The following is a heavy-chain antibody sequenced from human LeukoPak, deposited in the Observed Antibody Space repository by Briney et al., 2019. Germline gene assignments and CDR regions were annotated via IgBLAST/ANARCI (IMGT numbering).Heavy chain of an antibody. CDR1: GGSFSGYY. D-gene: IGHD1-26*01. V-gene: IGHV4-34*01. CDR3: ARPHSGRYYGAFDY. J-gene: IGHJ4*02. CDR2: INHSGST. Sequence: SETLSLTCAVYGGSFSGYYWSWIRQPPGKGLEWIGEINHSGSTNYNPSLKSRVTISVDTSTNTAYLQWTNLKASDTGMYYCARPHSGRYYGAFDYWGQGTLVTVSS.